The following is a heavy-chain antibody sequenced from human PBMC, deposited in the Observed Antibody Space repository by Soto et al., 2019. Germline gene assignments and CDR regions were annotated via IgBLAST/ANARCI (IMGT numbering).Heavy chain of an antibody. V-gene: IGHV4-34*01. J-gene: IGHJ4*02. CDR1: GGSFSGYY. CDR2: INHSGST. D-gene: IGHD6-19*01. Sequence: SETLSLTCAVYGGSFSGYYWSWIRQPPGKGLEWIGEINHSGSTNYNPPLKSRVTISVDTSKNQFSLKLSSVTAADTAVYYCARAITHLSSGWYMWGQGTLVTVSS. CDR3: ARAITHLSSGWYM.